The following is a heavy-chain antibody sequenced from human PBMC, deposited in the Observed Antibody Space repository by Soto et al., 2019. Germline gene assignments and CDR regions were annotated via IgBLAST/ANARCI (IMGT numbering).Heavy chain of an antibody. CDR1: GFTFSSYW. V-gene: IGHV3-74*01. CDR3: ARSGYYDFWSGYYPFDY. CDR2: INSDGSST. Sequence: EVQLVESGGGLVQPGGSLRLSCAASGFTFSSYWMHWVRQAPGKGLVWVSRINSDGSSTSYADSVKGRFTISRDNAKKTLYLQMNILRAEDTAVYYCARSGYYDFWSGYYPFDYWGQGTLVTVSS. J-gene: IGHJ4*02. D-gene: IGHD3-3*01.